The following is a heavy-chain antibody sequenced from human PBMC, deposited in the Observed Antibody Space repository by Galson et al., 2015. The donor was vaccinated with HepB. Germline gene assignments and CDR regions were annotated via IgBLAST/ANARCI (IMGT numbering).Heavy chain of an antibody. CDR3: ARGLGGLVNWAYYYDSSGYYYRGGGDY. CDR1: GFTFSSYW. D-gene: IGHD3-22*01. V-gene: IGHV3-7*03. J-gene: IGHJ4*02. CDR2: IKQDGSEK. Sequence: SLRLSCAASGFTFSSYWMSWVRQAPGKGLEWVANIKQDGSEKYYVDSVKGRFTISRDNAKNSLYLQMNSLRAEDTAVYYCARGLGGLVNWAYYYDSSGYYYRGGGDYWGQGTLVTVSS.